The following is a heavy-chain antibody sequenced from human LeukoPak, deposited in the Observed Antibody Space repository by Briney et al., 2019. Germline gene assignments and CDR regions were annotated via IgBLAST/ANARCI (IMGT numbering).Heavy chain of an antibody. CDR2: IYTSGST. J-gene: IGHJ6*03. Sequence: SQTLSLTCTVSGGSISSGSYYWSWIRQPAGKGLEWIGRIYTSGSTNYNPSLKSRVTISVDTSKNQFSLKLSSVTAADTAVYYCARVGYSSSSGGYYYYYYMDVWGKGTTVTVSS. D-gene: IGHD6-13*01. CDR3: ARVGYSSSSGGYYYYYYMDV. V-gene: IGHV4-61*02. CDR1: GGSISSGSYY.